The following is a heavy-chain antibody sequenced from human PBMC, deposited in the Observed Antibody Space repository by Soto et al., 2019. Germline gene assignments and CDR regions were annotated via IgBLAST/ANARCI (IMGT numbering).Heavy chain of an antibody. V-gene: IGHV4-31*03. CDR1: GGSISSGGYY. D-gene: IGHD2-15*01. CDR2: IYYSGST. J-gene: IGHJ3*02. CDR3: ARVGEDIVVVVADAFDI. Sequence: QVQLQESGPGLVKPSQTLSLTCTVSGGSISSGGYYWSWIRQHPGKGLEWIGYIYYSGSTYYNPSLKSRVTISVDTSKNHFSLKLSSVTAADTAVYYCARVGEDIVVVVADAFDIWGQGTMVTVSS.